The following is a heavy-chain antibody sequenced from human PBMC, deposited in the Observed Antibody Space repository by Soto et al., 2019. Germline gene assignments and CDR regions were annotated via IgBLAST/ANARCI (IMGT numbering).Heavy chain of an antibody. Sequence: EVQLVESGGGLVKPGGSLRLSCEASGFTFRSYSMNWVRQAPGKGLEWVSSISTTSSYIYYGDSVKGRFTISRDNPKNSLFLQMNSLRAEDTAIYYCAREGDDYGDYKRAFDIWGQGTTVTVSS. CDR2: ISTTSSYI. J-gene: IGHJ3*02. CDR3: AREGDDYGDYKRAFDI. D-gene: IGHD4-17*01. CDR1: GFTFRSYS. V-gene: IGHV3-21*01.